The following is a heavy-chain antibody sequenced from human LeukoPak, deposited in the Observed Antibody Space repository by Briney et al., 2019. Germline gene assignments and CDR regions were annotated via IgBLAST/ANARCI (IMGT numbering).Heavy chain of an antibody. J-gene: IGHJ4*02. D-gene: IGHD3-3*01. CDR2: INTNSGGK. CDR3: ARVPHYDFWSGYFTFDY. Sequence: GASVMVSCRASGYTFTGYYMNWVRQAPGQGVEGMGWINTNSGGKKYAQKLQGRVTMTSRTSISTAYMELSMLRSDDTAVYYCARVPHYDFWSGYFTFDYWGQGTLVTVSS. CDR1: GYTFTGYY. V-gene: IGHV1-2*02.